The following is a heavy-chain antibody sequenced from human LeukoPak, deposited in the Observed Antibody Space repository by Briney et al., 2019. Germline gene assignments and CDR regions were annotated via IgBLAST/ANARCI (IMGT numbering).Heavy chain of an antibody. CDR1: GFTFSDYY. V-gene: IGHV3-11*01. Sequence: GGSLRLSCAASGFTFSDYYMSWIRQAPGKGLEWVSYISSSGSTIYYADSVKGRFTISRDNAKNSLYLQMNSLRAEDTAVYYCARERVVAATPFDYWGQGTLVTVSS. D-gene: IGHD2-15*01. J-gene: IGHJ4*02. CDR3: ARERVVAATPFDY. CDR2: ISSSGSTI.